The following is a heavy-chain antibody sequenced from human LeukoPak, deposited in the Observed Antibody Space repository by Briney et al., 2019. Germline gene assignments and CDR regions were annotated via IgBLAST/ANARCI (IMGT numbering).Heavy chain of an antibody. V-gene: IGHV1-8*01. CDR2: MNPKSGNT. CDR3: ARVSSGWTNNWFDP. D-gene: IGHD6-19*01. Sequence: ASVKVSCKASGYTFTSYDINWVRQATGQGLEWMGWMNPKSGNTGYAQKFQGKVTMTRNTSISTAYMELSSLRSEDTAVYYCARVSSGWTNNWFDPWGQGTLVTVSS. J-gene: IGHJ5*02. CDR1: GYTFTSYD.